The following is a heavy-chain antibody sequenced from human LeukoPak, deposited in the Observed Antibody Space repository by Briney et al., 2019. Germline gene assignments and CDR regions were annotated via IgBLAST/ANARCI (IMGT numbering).Heavy chain of an antibody. V-gene: IGHV4-59*01. CDR2: IYNSGST. J-gene: IGHJ4*02. D-gene: IGHD6-13*01. CDR3: ARGVVAAAGRTFDF. CDR1: GDSFSYFY. Sequence: PSETLSLTCTVSGDSFSYFYWSWVRQPPGKGLEWVGYIYNSGSTNYNPSLKSRVTISLDTFKNQFSLKLSSVTAADTAVYYCARGVVAAAGRTFDFWGQGTLVTVSS.